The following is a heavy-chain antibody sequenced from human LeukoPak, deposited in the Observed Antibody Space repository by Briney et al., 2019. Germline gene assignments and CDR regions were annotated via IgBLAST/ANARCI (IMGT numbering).Heavy chain of an antibody. CDR2: IYSGGST. V-gene: IGHV3-53*01. D-gene: IGHD6-13*01. CDR3: ARARSSSWLGYFDY. CDR1: GFTVSSNY. J-gene: IGHJ4*02. Sequence: GGSLRLSCAASGFTVSSNYMSWVRQAPGKGLEWVSVIYSGGSTYYADSVKGRFTISRDNSKNTLYLQMNSLRAEDTAVYYCARARSSSWLGYFDYWGQGTLVTASS.